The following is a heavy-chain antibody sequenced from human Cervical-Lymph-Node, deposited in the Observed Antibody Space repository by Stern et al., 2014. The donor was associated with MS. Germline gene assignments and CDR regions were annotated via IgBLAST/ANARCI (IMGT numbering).Heavy chain of an antibody. Sequence: QITLKESGPTLVKPTQTLTLTCTFSGFSLSTSGVGVGWIRQPSGKALEWLALIYWDDDKRYSPSLKSRLTITKDTSKNQVVLTMTNMDPVDTATYYCAHSDLALVLDAFDIWGQGTMVTVSS. D-gene: IGHD6-13*01. J-gene: IGHJ3*02. V-gene: IGHV2-5*02. CDR3: AHSDLALVLDAFDI. CDR1: GFSLSTSGVG. CDR2: IYWDDDK.